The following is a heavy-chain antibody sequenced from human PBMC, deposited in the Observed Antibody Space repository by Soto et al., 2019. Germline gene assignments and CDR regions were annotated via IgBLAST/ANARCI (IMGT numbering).Heavy chain of an antibody. Sequence: TSETLSLTCTVSGGSINSSSYYWGWIRQPPGKGLEWIGSIYYSGSTYYNPSLKSRVTISVDTSKNQFSLKLSSVTAADTAVYYCARRDGTYYFDYWGQGTLVTGLL. CDR1: GGSINSSSYY. D-gene: IGHD1-1*01. V-gene: IGHV4-39*01. J-gene: IGHJ4*02. CDR3: ARRDGTYYFDY. CDR2: IYYSGST.